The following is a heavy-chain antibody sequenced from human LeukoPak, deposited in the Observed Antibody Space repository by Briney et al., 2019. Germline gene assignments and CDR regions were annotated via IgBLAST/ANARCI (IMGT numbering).Heavy chain of an antibody. D-gene: IGHD6-19*01. J-gene: IGHJ6*03. CDR3: ARGSGWLLYYMDV. V-gene: IGHV3-64*01. CDR2: ISSNGGST. Sequence: GGSLRLSCAASGFTFSSYAMHWVRQAPGKGLEYVSAISSNGGSTYYANSVKGRFTISRGNSKNTLYLQMGSLRAEDMAVYYCARGSGWLLYYMDVWGKGTTVTVSS. CDR1: GFTFSSYA.